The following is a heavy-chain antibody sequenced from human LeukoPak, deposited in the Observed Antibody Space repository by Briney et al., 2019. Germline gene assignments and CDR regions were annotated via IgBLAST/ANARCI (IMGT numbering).Heavy chain of an antibody. CDR1: GFSLTTYE. D-gene: IGHD1-1*01. V-gene: IGHV3-21*01. Sequence: PGGSLRLSCAASGFSLTTYEMNWVRQAPMKGLEWVSSIGTDGSYIYYADSVQGRFTISRDNAKNSLYLQMNSLTAEDTAVYYCARKMKTGDRVGTFDIWGQGTMVTVSS. CDR2: IGTDGSYI. CDR3: ARKMKTGDRVGTFDI. J-gene: IGHJ3*02.